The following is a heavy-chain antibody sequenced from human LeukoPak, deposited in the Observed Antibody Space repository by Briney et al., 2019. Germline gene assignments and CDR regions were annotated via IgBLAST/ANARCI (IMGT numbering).Heavy chain of an antibody. CDR1: GYTLTELS. CDR2: INPNSGVT. D-gene: IGHD6-19*01. CDR3: ARDRISVAGPDY. V-gene: IGHV1-2*02. J-gene: IGHJ4*02. Sequence: ASVKVSCKVSGYTLTELSMHWVRQAPGQGLEWMGWINPNSGVTNYAQKFQGRVTMTRDTSITTAYMDLNRLRSDDTAVYYCARDRISVAGPDYWGQGTLVTVSS.